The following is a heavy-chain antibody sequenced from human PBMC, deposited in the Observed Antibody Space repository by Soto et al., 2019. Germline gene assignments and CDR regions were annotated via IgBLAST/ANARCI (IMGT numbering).Heavy chain of an antibody. J-gene: IGHJ4*02. V-gene: IGHV3-49*03. Sequence: PGGSLRLSCTTSGFTFTDYALSWFRQAPGKGLEWLGFIRREVFGGTAEYAASVKGRFTISRDDSKSIAYLQMTSLKTEDTAVYYCTRDRSSTWHSYFYYWGQGAVVTVSS. CDR3: TRDRSSTWHSYFYY. CDR1: GFTFTDYA. D-gene: IGHD6-13*01. CDR2: IRREVFGGTA.